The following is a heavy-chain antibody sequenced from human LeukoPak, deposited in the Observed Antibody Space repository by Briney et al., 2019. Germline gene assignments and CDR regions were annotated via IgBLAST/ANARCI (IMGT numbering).Heavy chain of an antibody. D-gene: IGHD6-13*01. J-gene: IGHJ6*03. Sequence: ASVKVSCKASGYTFTSYGISWVRQAPGQGLEWMGWISAYNGNTNYAQKLQGRVTMTTDTSTSTAYMELRSLRSDDTAVYYYARTGYSSSWYSSYYYYYMDVWGKGTTVTISS. CDR1: GYTFTSYG. V-gene: IGHV1-18*01. CDR3: ARTGYSSSWYSSYYYYYMDV. CDR2: ISAYNGNT.